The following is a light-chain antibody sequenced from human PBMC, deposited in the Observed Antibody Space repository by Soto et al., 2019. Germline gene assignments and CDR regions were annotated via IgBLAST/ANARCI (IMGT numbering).Light chain of an antibody. CDR1: SSDVGGYNY. CDR3: SSYTASSTLVV. V-gene: IGLV2-14*01. J-gene: IGLJ2*01. Sequence: QSALTQSASVSGSPGQSITISCTGTSSDVGGYNYVSWYQQHPGKAPKLMIYDVSNRPSGVSNRFSGSKSGNTASLTISGLQAEDEADYYRSSYTASSTLVVFGGGTKLTVL. CDR2: DVS.